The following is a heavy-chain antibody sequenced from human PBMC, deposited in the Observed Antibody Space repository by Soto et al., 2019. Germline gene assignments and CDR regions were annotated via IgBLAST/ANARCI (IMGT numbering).Heavy chain of an antibody. J-gene: IGHJ6*03. CDR2: IYYSGST. Sequence: PSETLSLTCTVSGGSISSYYWSWIRQPPGKGLEWIGYIYYSGSTNYNPSLKSRVTISVDTSKNQFSLKLSSVTAADTAVYYCARLGDTHDYYYYYMDVWGKGTTVTVSS. CDR3: ARLGDTHDYYYYYMDV. V-gene: IGHV4-59*08. D-gene: IGHD5-18*01. CDR1: GGSISSYY.